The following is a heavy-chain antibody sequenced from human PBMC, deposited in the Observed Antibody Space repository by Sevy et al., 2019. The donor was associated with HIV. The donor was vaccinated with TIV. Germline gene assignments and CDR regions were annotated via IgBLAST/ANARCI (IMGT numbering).Heavy chain of an antibody. Sequence: SETLSLTCAVSGYSISSGYYWGWIRQPPGKGLEWIGSIDHSGSTYYNPSLKSRVTISVDTYKNQFSLKLSSVTAADTAVYYCARVDDILTNYFDYWGQGTLVTVSS. V-gene: IGHV4-38-2*01. J-gene: IGHJ4*02. D-gene: IGHD3-9*01. CDR1: GYSISSGYY. CDR2: IDHSGST. CDR3: ARVDDILTNYFDY.